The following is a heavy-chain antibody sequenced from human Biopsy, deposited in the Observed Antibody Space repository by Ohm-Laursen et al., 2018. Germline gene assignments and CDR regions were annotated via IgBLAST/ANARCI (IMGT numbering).Heavy chain of an antibody. D-gene: IGHD3-16*01. J-gene: IGHJ3*01. V-gene: IGHV1-2*02. Sequence: ASVKVSCKGSGYAVNDYFLHWLRQAPGQGPEWMGWISPYSGGTNYAQKFQGRVTMTTDTSTSTVYLELRRLISDDTAVYYCARDIMNRIAGLVARSDVFDVWGQGTLVTVSS. CDR1: GYAVNDYF. CDR2: ISPYSGGT. CDR3: ARDIMNRIAGLVARSDVFDV.